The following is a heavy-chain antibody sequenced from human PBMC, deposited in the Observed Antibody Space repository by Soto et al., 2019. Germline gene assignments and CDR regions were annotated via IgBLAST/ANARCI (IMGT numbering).Heavy chain of an antibody. V-gene: IGHV4-61*01. CDR2: IYYSGST. Sequence: SETLSLTCTVSGGSVSSGSYYWSWIRQPPGKGLEWIGDIYYSGSTNYNPSLKSRVTISVDTSKNQFALKLSSVTAADTAVYYCARKSGYDTYYYYGMDVWGQGTTVTVSS. J-gene: IGHJ6*02. CDR1: GGSVSSGSYY. CDR3: ARKSGYDTYYYYGMDV. D-gene: IGHD5-12*01.